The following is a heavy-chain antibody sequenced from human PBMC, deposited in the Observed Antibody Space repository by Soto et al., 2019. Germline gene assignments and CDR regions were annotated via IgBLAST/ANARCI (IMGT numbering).Heavy chain of an antibody. V-gene: IGHV1-69*12. CDR2: IIPLFTTT. CDR1: GGPFSTYA. J-gene: IGHJ6*02. Sequence: QVQLVQSGAEVKKPGSSVKVSCKASGGPFSTYAISWVRQAPGQGLEWMGGIIPLFTTTNYAQKFQGRVTITADEATSTAYMELSSLTSEDTAMYYCAGGFAPYYYYVMDVWGQGTAVTVSS. CDR3: AGGFAPYYYYVMDV. D-gene: IGHD5-12*01.